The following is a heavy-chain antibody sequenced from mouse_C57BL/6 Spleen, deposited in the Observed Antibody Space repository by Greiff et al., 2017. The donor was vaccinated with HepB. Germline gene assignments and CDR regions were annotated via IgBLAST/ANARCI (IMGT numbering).Heavy chain of an antibody. V-gene: IGHV2-2*01. D-gene: IGHD2-5*01. CDR2: IWSGGST. CDR1: GFSLTSYG. J-gene: IGHJ3*01. Sequence: QVHVKQSGPGLVQPSQSLSITCTVSGFSLTSYGVHWVRQSPGKGLEWLGVIWSGGSTDYNAAFISRLSISKDNSKSQVFFKMNSLQADDTAIYYCARKGDSNGSWFAYWGQGTLVTVSA. CDR3: ARKGDSNGSWFAY.